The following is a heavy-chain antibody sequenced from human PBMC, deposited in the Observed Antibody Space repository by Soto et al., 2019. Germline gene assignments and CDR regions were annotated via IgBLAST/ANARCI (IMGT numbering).Heavy chain of an antibody. J-gene: IGHJ4*02. D-gene: IGHD2-15*01. CDR3: VKKTEYCSGPTCHITRFDY. CDR1: GGSISSGGYS. V-gene: IGHV4-30-2*01. CDR2: IYHSGST. Sequence: SETLSLTCAVSGGSISSGGYSWSWIRQPPGKGLEWIGYIYHSGSTYYNPSLKSRVTISVDRSKNQFSLKLSSVTAADTAVYYCVKKTEYCSGPTCHITRFDYWGQGSLVTVSS.